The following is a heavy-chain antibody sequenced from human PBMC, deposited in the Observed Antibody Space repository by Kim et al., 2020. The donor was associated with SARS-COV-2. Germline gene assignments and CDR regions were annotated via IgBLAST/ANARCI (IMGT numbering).Heavy chain of an antibody. CDR3: TMSPLEVALLPVF. D-gene: IGHD6-19*01. CDR2: ISGSGDNT. CDR1: GFTLSSYA. Sequence: GGSLRLSCAASGFTLSSYAMIWVRQAPGKGLEWVSCISGSGDNTYYAGSVRGRFTISRDRSKSTLYLKMTSVRAEDTAVYYCTMSPLEVALLPVFWGRGALVTVSS. V-gene: IGHV3-23*01. J-gene: IGHJ4*02.